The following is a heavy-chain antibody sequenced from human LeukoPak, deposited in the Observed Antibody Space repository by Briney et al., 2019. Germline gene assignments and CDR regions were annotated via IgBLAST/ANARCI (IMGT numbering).Heavy chain of an antibody. CDR1: GYTFTSYG. CDR2: TSAYNGNT. CDR3: ARGPIVVVVAATNYFDY. Sequence: ASVKVSCKASGYTFTSYGISWVRQAPGQGLEWMGWTSAYNGNTNYAQKLQGRVTMTTDTSTSTAYMELRSLRSDDTAVYYCARGPIVVVVAATNYFDYWGQGTLVTVSS. V-gene: IGHV1-18*01. J-gene: IGHJ4*02. D-gene: IGHD2-15*01.